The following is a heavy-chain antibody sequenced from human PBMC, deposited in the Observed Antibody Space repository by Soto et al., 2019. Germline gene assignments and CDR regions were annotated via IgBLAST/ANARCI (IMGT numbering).Heavy chain of an antibody. CDR3: ARDLSYGYIWFDP. D-gene: IGHD5-18*01. Sequence: PSETLSLTCAVSGYSISLGYYWGWIRQHPGKGLEWIGYIYYSGSTYYNPSLKSRVTISVDTSKNQFSLKLSSVTAADTAVYYCARDLSYGYIWFDPWGQGTLVTVSS. V-gene: IGHV4-31*11. CDR1: GYSISLGYY. J-gene: IGHJ5*02. CDR2: IYYSGST.